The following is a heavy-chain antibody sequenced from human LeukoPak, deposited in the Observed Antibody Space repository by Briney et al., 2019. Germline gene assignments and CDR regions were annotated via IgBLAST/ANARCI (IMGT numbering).Heavy chain of an antibody. Sequence: GGSLRLSCAASGFTFSSYAMSWVRQAPGKGLEWVSAISGSGGSTYYADSVKGRFTISRDNSKNTLYLQMNSLRAEDTAVYYCAKSSRKPTYYYGSGSFNWFDPWGQGTLVTVSS. CDR1: GFTFSSYA. J-gene: IGHJ5*02. CDR2: ISGSGGST. CDR3: AKSSRKPTYYYGSGSFNWFDP. D-gene: IGHD3-10*01. V-gene: IGHV3-23*01.